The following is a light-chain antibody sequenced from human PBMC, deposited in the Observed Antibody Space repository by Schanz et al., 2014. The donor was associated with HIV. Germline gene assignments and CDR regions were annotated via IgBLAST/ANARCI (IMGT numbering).Light chain of an antibody. CDR1: QRLSSSY. CDR2: ATS. Sequence: EIVLTQSPGSLSLSPGGRATLSCGARQRLSSSYLAWYQQKRDQPPRLVIYATSTRAAGIPDRFSGTGSGTDFTLTISRLEPEDFAVYFCQYFGNSGGTFGGGTKVEIK. V-gene: IGKV3-20*01. CDR3: QYFGNSGGT. J-gene: IGKJ4*01.